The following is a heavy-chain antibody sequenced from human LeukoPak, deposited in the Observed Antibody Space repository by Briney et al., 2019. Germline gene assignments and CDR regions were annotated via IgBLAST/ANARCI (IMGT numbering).Heavy chain of an antibody. J-gene: IGHJ4*02. CDR2: IIPILGIA. Sequence: ASVKVSCKASGGTFSSYAISWVRQAPGQGLEWMGRIIPILGIASYAQKFQGRVTITADKSTSTAYMELSSLRSEDTAVYYCATIPTGYSSGWYDYWGQGTLVTVSS. V-gene: IGHV1-69*04. CDR1: GGTFSSYA. D-gene: IGHD6-19*01. CDR3: ATIPTGYSSGWYDY.